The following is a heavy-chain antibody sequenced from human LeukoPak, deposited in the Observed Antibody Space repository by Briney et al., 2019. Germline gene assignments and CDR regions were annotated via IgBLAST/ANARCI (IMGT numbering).Heavy chain of an antibody. Sequence: PGGSLRLSCAASGFTVSSNYMSWVRQAPGKGLEWVSVIYSGGSTYYADSVKGRFTISRDNSKNTLYLQMNSLRAEDTAVYYCARDQSSGRPYYYGMDVWGQGTTVTVSS. CDR2: IYSGGST. V-gene: IGHV3-66*01. CDR3: ARDQSSGRPYYYGMDV. D-gene: IGHD6-19*01. CDR1: GFTVSSNY. J-gene: IGHJ6*02.